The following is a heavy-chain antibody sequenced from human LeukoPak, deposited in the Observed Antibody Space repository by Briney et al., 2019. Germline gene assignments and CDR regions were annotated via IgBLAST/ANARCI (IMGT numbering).Heavy chain of an antibody. V-gene: IGHV3-30*02. Sequence: GGSLRLSCAASGFIFSSYGMHWVRQAPGKGLEWVAFIRYDGSNKYYGDSVKGRFTISRDNSKNTLYLQMNSLRAEDTALYYCAKDRNCGPPYYFDYWGQGTLVTVSS. CDR3: AKDRNCGPPYYFDY. CDR2: IRYDGSNK. CDR1: GFIFSSYG. D-gene: IGHD1-14*01. J-gene: IGHJ4*02.